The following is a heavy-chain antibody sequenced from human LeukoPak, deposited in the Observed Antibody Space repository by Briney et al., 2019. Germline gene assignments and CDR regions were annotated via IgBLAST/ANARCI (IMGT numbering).Heavy chain of an antibody. CDR3: AKEWWSSSSPLHFDY. Sequence: GGPLRLSCAASGFSFSSYAMSWVRQAPGKGLEWVSGLSASGTNTYYTDSVKGRFTISRDNSKNTLYLQMNSLRAEDTALYYCAKEWWSSSSPLHFDYWGQGTLVTVSS. V-gene: IGHV3-23*01. CDR2: LSASGTNT. CDR1: GFSFSSYA. D-gene: IGHD6-6*01. J-gene: IGHJ4*02.